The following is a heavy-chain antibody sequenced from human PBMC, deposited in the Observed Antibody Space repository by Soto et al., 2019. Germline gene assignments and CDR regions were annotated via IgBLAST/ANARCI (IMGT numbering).Heavy chain of an antibody. V-gene: IGHV3-30*18. D-gene: IGHD4-17*01. Sequence: QVQLVESGGGVVQPGRSLRLSCAASGFTFSSYGMHWVRQAPGKGLEWVAVISYDGSNKYYADSVKGRFTISRDNSKNTLYLQMNSLRAEDTAVHYCAKDDYDYGDYGYYYYGMDVWGQGTTVTVSS. CDR1: GFTFSSYG. CDR2: ISYDGSNK. J-gene: IGHJ6*02. CDR3: AKDDYDYGDYGYYYYGMDV.